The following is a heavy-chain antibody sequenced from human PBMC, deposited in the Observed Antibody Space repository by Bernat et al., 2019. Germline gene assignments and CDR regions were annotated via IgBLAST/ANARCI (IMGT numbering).Heavy chain of an antibody. D-gene: IGHD2-15*01. V-gene: IGHV4-34*01. CDR1: GGSFSGYY. Sequence: QVQLQQWGAGLLKPSETLSLTCAVYGGSFSGYYWSWIRQPPGKGLEWIGEINHSGSTNYNPSLKSRVTISVDTSKNQFSLKLSSVTAADTAVYYCARGRPLYCSGGSCYSRWFDAWGQGTLVTVSS. CDR2: INHSGST. J-gene: IGHJ5*02. CDR3: ARGRPLYCSGGSCYSRWFDA.